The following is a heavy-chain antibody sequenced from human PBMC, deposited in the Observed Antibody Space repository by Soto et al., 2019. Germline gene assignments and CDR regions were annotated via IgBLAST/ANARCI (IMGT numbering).Heavy chain of an antibody. CDR2: ISSNGRNI. Sequence: QVQLVESGGGLVKPGGSRRLSCAASGFSFSDLYRSWIRQAPGKGLEWISHISSNGRNINYADSVKGRISISRDNARKALYQQMRSLRDEDTAVYYCATNVNYGDYTSFNLWGQGTTVTVSS. CDR1: GFSFSDLY. D-gene: IGHD4-17*01. V-gene: IGHV3-11*01. J-gene: IGHJ3*01. CDR3: ATNVNYGDYTSFNL.